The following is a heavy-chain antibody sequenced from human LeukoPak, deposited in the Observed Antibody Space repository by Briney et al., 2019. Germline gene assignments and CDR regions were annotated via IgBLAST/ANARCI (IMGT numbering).Heavy chain of an antibody. D-gene: IGHD6-19*01. J-gene: IGHJ4*02. CDR3: AKVVGIAVAGTVDY. Sequence: PGGSLRLSCTASGFTFRSYVMSWVRQTPEKGLEWVSAITGDGGGTNHADSVKGRFTISRDNSKNTLYMQMNSLRAEDTAVYYCAKVVGIAVAGTVDYWGQGTLVTVSS. V-gene: IGHV3-23*01. CDR1: GFTFRSYV. CDR2: ITGDGGGT.